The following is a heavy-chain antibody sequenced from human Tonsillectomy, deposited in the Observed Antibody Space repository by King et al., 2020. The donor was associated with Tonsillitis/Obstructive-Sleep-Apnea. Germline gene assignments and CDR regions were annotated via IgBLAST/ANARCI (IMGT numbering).Heavy chain of an antibody. CDR2: ISSSSSYK. Sequence: VQLVESGGGLVKPGGSLRLSCAASGITFSGYSLNWVRQAPGKGLEWVSSISSSSSYKHYADSVKGRFTISRDNAKNSLFLQMNSLRADDTAVYYCARKNSASWGDFFDYWGQGILVTVSS. J-gene: IGHJ4*02. CDR3: ARKNSASWGDFFDY. CDR1: GITFSGYS. V-gene: IGHV3-21*01. D-gene: IGHD3-16*01.